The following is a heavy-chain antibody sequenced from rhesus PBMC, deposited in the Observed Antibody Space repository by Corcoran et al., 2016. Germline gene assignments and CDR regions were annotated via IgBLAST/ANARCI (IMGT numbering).Heavy chain of an antibody. CDR2: VYHRKGEA. CDR3: ERERGGRGSGSGGSLDV. D-gene: IGHD6-13*01. CDR1: GYTFTDHY. V-gene: IGHV1-111*02. J-gene: IGHJ5-2*02. Sequence: EVPLVQSGAEVKKPGATVKISGKASGYTFTDHYLNWVRQAHGKGVEWVYHRKGEANHAPKFQAAVPRPSDMSTDTASGGVRRLVCEDQGVYDCERERGGRGSGSGGSLDVWGRGVLVTVSS.